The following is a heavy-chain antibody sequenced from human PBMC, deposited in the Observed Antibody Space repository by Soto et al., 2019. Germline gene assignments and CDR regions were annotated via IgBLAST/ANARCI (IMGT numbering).Heavy chain of an antibody. V-gene: IGHV4-39*07. J-gene: IGHJ4*02. Sequence: PSETLSLTCTVSGASISNSNFYWGWIRQPPEKGLEWIGNIYYTGSTNYNPSLKSRVTISVDTSKNQFSLKLSSVTAADTAVYYCARVLPAAGSIAVAGNFDYWGQGTLVTVSS. D-gene: IGHD6-19*01. CDR2: IYYTGST. CDR1: GASISNSNFY. CDR3: ARVLPAAGSIAVAGNFDY.